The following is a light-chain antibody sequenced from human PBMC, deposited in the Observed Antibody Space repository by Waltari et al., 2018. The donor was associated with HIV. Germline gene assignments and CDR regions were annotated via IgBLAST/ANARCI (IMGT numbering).Light chain of an antibody. Sequence: DIQMTQSPSSLSASVGDRVTITCRASQSISSYLNWYQQKPGKAPKLLIYAASSLQSGVPSRFSGSGSGTDFTLTISTLQPEDFATYYCQQSYTTPGFGGGTKVEIK. CDR3: QQSYTTPG. V-gene: IGKV1-39*01. CDR2: AAS. CDR1: QSISSY. J-gene: IGKJ4*01.